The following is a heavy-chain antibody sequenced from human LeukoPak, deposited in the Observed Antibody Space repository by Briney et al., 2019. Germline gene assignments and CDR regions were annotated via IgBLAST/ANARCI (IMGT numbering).Heavy chain of an antibody. CDR1: GFTFSSYS. D-gene: IGHD3-22*01. Sequence: PGGSLRLSCAASGFTFSSYSMNWVRQAPGKGLEWVAVISHDGSNQYYADSVKGRFTISRDNSKNTLFLQMNSLRAEDTAVYYCAKASGDSSGYRFDYWGQGTLVTVSS. CDR2: ISHDGSNQ. CDR3: AKASGDSSGYRFDY. V-gene: IGHV3-30*18. J-gene: IGHJ4*02.